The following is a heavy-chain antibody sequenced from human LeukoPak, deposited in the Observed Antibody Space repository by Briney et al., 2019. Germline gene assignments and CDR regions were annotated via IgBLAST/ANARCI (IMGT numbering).Heavy chain of an antibody. Sequence: PSETLSLTCAVSGGSISSGGYSWSWIRQPPGKGLEWIGHFFHSGSTYYNPSLKSRVTISVDWSKNQFSLKLTSVTAADTAVYYCARPSYDGSGASAFDVWGQGTMVTVSS. CDR2: FFHSGST. J-gene: IGHJ3*01. D-gene: IGHD3-22*01. CDR3: ARPSYDGSGASAFDV. CDR1: GGSISSGGYS. V-gene: IGHV4-30-2*01.